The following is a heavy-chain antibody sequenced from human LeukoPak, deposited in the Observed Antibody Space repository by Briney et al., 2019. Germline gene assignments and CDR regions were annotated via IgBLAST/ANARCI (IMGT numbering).Heavy chain of an antibody. CDR3: ARAPGRGDWGADH. D-gene: IGHD3-10*01. CDR1: GFTYYDYA. CDR2: ISGDGRTT. J-gene: IGHJ4*02. Sequence: PGGSLRLSCAASGFTYYDYAMHWVRQGPGKGLEWVSIISGDGRTTYYADSVKGRFTISRGNVKNSLYLQVNSLRTEDTAFYFCARAPGRGDWGADHWGQGTLVTVSS. V-gene: IGHV3-43*02.